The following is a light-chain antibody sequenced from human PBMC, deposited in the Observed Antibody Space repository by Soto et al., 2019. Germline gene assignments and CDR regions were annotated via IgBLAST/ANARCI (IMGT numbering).Light chain of an antibody. J-gene: IGLJ1*01. CDR2: EVS. V-gene: IGLV2-14*01. Sequence: QSVLTQPASVSGSPGQSITISCTGTSSDVGGYNYVSWYQQHPGKAPKLMIYEVSNRPSGVSNRFSGSKSGNTASLTISGLQAEDEADYYCSSSTSSSTSYVFGTGTKVTVL. CDR1: SSDVGGYNY. CDR3: SSSTSSSTSYV.